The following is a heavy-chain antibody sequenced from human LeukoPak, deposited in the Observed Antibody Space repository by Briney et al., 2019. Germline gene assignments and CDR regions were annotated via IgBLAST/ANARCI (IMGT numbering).Heavy chain of an antibody. J-gene: IGHJ4*02. CDR1: GDSMTRGGYY. CDR2: IYHSGTT. D-gene: IGHD4-11*01. CDR3: ARAVDYRNYFDY. Sequence: PSETLSLTCTVSGDSMTRGGYYWSWVRQHPGKGLEWVGFIYHSGTTFYNPSLESRATTSVDTSQNQFSLKLTSVTAADTAVYYCARAVDYRNYFDYWGQGTLVTVSS. V-gene: IGHV4-31*03.